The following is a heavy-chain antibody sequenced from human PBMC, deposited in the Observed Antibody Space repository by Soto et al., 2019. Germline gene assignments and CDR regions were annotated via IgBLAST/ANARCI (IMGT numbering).Heavy chain of an antibody. J-gene: IGHJ4*02. CDR3: ARGVAVAAPYYFDC. V-gene: IGHV1-3*01. CDR1: GYTFTSYA. CDR2: INAGNGNT. D-gene: IGHD6-19*01. Sequence: ASVKVSCKASGYTFTSYAMHWVRQAPGQRLEWMGWINAGNGNTKYSQKFQGRVTITRDTSASTAYMELSSLRSEDTAVYYCARGVAVAAPYYFDCWGQGALVTVSS.